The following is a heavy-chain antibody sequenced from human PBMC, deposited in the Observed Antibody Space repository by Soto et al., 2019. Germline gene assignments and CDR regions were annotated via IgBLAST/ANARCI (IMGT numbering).Heavy chain of an antibody. CDR2: VHDSWGA. J-gene: IGHJ6*02. V-gene: IGHV4-59*08. Sequence: PSEILSLTCTVSGGSMSGYYWSWIRLPPGKPMEWIGYVHDSWGAAYNPSLRSRVAISLDTSKSQFSLSLTSVSATDTAMYYCVRQGYGPLHGLVDVWGQGTTVTVSS. CDR3: VRQGYGPLHGLVDV. D-gene: IGHD5-18*01. CDR1: GGSMSGYY.